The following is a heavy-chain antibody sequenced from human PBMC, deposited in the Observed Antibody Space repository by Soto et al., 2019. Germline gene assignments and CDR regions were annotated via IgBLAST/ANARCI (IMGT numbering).Heavy chain of an antibody. Sequence: ASVKVSCKASGYTFTSYGISWVRQAPGQGLEWMGWISAYSGNTNYAQKLQGRVTMTTDTSTSTAYMELRSLRSDDTAVYYCAREGCSGGSCEGLWFDPWGQGTLVTVSS. D-gene: IGHD2-15*01. CDR2: ISAYSGNT. CDR3: AREGCSGGSCEGLWFDP. J-gene: IGHJ5*02. V-gene: IGHV1-18*01. CDR1: GYTFTSYG.